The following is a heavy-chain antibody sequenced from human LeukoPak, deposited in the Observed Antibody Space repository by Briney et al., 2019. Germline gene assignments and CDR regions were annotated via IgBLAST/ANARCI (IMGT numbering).Heavy chain of an antibody. CDR3: ARGLIIAAAGTGYDY. V-gene: IGHV3-21*01. D-gene: IGHD6-13*01. J-gene: IGHJ4*02. CDR2: ISSSSSYI. CDR1: GFTFYRYS. Sequence: GGCLRLSRAASGFTFYRYSMRWVRQAPGKGREGVSSISSSSSYIYDADSVEGRFTISKDNAKNSLYLQISSLRAEDTAVYYCARGLIIAAAGTGYDYWGQGTLVTVSS.